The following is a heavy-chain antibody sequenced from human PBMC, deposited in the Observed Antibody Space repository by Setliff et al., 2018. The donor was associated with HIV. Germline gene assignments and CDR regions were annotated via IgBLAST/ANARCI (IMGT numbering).Heavy chain of an antibody. V-gene: IGHV4-39*01. CDR2: IFNDGRT. Sequence: SETLSLTCTVSGGSISSSSYYWGWIRQPPGKGLEWIGSIFNDGRTYYNPSLKSRVTIPMDTSTNQFSLKLTSVTAADTAVYYCAITLVGVTTEMYWGQGTLVTVSS. CDR3: AITLVGVTTEMY. J-gene: IGHJ4*02. CDR1: GGSISSSSYY. D-gene: IGHD2-21*02.